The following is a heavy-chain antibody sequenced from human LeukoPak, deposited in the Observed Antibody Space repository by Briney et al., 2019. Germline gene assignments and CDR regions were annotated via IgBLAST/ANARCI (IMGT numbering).Heavy chain of an antibody. J-gene: IGHJ4*02. CDR1: GYTLTELS. D-gene: IGHD2-15*01. Sequence: ASVKVSXKVSGYTLTELSMHWVRQAPGKGLEWMGGFDPEDGETIYAQKFQGRVNMTEDTSTDISYMELSSLRSEDTAVYYCATVGVVAATLGFDYWGQGTLVTVSS. CDR3: ATVGVVAATLGFDY. V-gene: IGHV1-24*01. CDR2: FDPEDGET.